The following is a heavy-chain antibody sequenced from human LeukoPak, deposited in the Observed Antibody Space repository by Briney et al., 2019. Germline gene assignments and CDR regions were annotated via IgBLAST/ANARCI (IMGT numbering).Heavy chain of an antibody. J-gene: IGHJ4*02. CDR2: IIPIFGTA. V-gene: IGHV1-69*13. Sequence: GASVKVSCKASGGTFSSYAISWVRQAPGQGLEWMGGIIPIFGTANYAQKFQGRVTITADESTSTAYMELSSLRSEDTAVYYCARGPVVVAARYDFDYWAQGTLVTVSS. D-gene: IGHD2-15*01. CDR1: GGTFSSYA. CDR3: ARGPVVVAARYDFDY.